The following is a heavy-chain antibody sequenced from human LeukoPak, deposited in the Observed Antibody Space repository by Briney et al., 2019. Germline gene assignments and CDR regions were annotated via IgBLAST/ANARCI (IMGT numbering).Heavy chain of an antibody. J-gene: IGHJ4*02. CDR3: ARGTLGPDY. V-gene: IGHV3-74*03. CDR2: IDNDGTST. CDR1: GFTFSGRW. D-gene: IGHD2-2*01. Sequence: GGSLRLSCAASGFTFSGRWMHWVRQAPGKGLAWVSRIDNDGTSTMYADFVQGRFTLSRDNTKNTLDLQMNSLRVEDTAVYYCARGTLGPDYWGQGTLVTVFS.